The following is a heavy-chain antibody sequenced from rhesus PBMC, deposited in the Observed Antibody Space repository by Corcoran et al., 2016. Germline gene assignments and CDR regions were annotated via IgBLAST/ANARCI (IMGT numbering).Heavy chain of an antibody. Sequence: QLQLQESGPGLVKPSETLSVTCAVSGGSISRSYWSLIRQAPGKGLEWICYIYGSSSNTNYNPSLRSRFTLSVDTSKNQLSLRLRSVTAADAAVYFCTSDPRGSGWFDYWGQGVLVTVSS. CDR2: IYGSSSNT. V-gene: IGHV4-169*02. CDR1: GGSISRSY. D-gene: IGHD6-31*01. CDR3: TSDPRGSGWFDY. J-gene: IGHJ4*01.